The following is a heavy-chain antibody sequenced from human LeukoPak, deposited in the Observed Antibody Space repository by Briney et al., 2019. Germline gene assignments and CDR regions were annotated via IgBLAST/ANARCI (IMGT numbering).Heavy chain of an antibody. J-gene: IGHJ4*02. D-gene: IGHD3-9*01. V-gene: IGHV3-66*02. CDR1: GFTVSTNY. CDR2: LYSGGST. CDR3: ATGHRTGYSQWGY. Sequence: GGSLRLSCAPSGFTVSTNYMSWVRQAPGKGLEWVSVLYSGGSTYYAESVKGRFTVSRDDSKTTLWLQMNSLRPEDTAVYYCATGHRTGYSQWGYWGQGTLVTVSS.